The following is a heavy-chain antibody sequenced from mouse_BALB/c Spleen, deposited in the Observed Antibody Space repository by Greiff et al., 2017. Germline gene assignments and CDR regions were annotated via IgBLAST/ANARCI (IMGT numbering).Heavy chain of an antibody. V-gene: IGHV3-2*02. CDR3: ARRRLYGNYRDWYFDV. J-gene: IGHJ1*01. CDR1: GYSITSDYA. Sequence: DVQLQESGPGLVKPSQSLSLTCTVTGYSITSDYAWNWIRQFPGNKLEWMGYISYSGSTSYNPSLKSRISITRDTSKNQFFLQLNSVTTEDTATYYCARRRLYGNYRDWYFDVWGAGTTVTVSS. D-gene: IGHD2-10*02. CDR2: ISYSGST.